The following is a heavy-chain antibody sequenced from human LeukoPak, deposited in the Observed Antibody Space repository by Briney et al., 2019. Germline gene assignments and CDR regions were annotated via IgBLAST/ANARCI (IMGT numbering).Heavy chain of an antibody. V-gene: IGHV4-30-4*01. Sequence: SETLSLTCSVSGGSIRSGDHYWGWIRQAPGKGLEWIGYISYTGITYCNPSLKSRLTISVDTSKNQFSLKLTSVTAADTAVYYCARTWIPTPLDYWGQGTLVTVSS. CDR1: GGSIRSGDHY. J-gene: IGHJ4*02. CDR2: ISYTGIT. D-gene: IGHD1-1*01. CDR3: ARTWIPTPLDY.